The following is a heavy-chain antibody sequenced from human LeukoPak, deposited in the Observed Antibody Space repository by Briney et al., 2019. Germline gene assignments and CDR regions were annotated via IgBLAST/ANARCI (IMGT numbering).Heavy chain of an antibody. J-gene: IGHJ3*02. CDR1: GFSFSSYS. Sequence: GGSLRLSCAASGFSFSSYSMNWVRQAPGKGLEWVSYIGGSGSTIYYANPVRGRFTISRDTAKNSLYLQMNSLRAEDTAVYYCARDREHAFDIWGQGTMVTVSS. CDR2: IGGSGSTI. V-gene: IGHV3-48*01. D-gene: IGHD1-26*01. CDR3: ARDREHAFDI.